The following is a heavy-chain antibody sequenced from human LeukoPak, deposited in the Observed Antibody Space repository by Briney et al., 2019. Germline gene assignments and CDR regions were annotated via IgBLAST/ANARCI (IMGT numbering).Heavy chain of an antibody. CDR2: ISGNAIYI. CDR3: AREGGLIIPFDY. V-gene: IGHV3-21*01. D-gene: IGHD3/OR15-3a*01. J-gene: IGHJ4*02. CDR1: GFTVSSNY. Sequence: GGSLRLSCAASGFTVSSNYMSWVRQAPGKGLEWVSSISGNAIYIDYADSVKGRFTIFRDNAKNSLYLQLNSLRAEDTAVYYCAREGGLIIPFDYWGQGTLVTVSS.